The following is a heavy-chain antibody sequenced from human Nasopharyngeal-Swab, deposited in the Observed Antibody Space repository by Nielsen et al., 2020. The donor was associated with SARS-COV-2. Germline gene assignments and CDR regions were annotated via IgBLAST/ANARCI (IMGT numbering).Heavy chain of an antibody. J-gene: IGHJ6*02. CDR3: ARDIYGDNYYYYYGMDV. Sequence: GESLKISCAASGFTFSSYWMSWVRQAPGKGLEWVAKIKQDGSEKYYVDSVKGRFTISRDNAKNSLYLQLNSLRAEDTAVYYCARDIYGDNYYYYYGMDVWGQGTTVTVSS. D-gene: IGHD4/OR15-4a*01. V-gene: IGHV3-7*01. CDR2: IKQDGSEK. CDR1: GFTFSSYW.